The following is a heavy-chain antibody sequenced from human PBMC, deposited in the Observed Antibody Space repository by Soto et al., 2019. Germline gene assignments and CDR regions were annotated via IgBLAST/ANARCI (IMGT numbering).Heavy chain of an antibody. D-gene: IGHD4-17*01. CDR2: ISTSSTYI. Sequence: EVQLVESGGGLVQPGGSLRLSCAASGFTFSSYSMNWVRQAPGKGLEWVSSISTSSTYIYYADSLKGRFTISRDNAKNLLYLQMNSLKAEDTAVYFCARGYGDYGGDFYYGMAVWGQGTTVTVSS. V-gene: IGHV3-21*01. CDR3: ARGYGDYGGDFYYGMAV. J-gene: IGHJ6*02. CDR1: GFTFSSYS.